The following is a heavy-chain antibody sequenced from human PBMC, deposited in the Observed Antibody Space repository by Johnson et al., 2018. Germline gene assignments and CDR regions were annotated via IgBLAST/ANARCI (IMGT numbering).Heavy chain of an antibody. CDR3: ARGRDFYGSGLDAFDM. V-gene: IGHV3-7*01. CDR1: GFTSRNYW. Sequence: EERLVESGGELVQRGGSLRLSCAASGFTSRNYWMSWVRQAPGKGLEWVANMNQDGSETYYVDSVKGRFTNSRDNAKNSMYLQMNSLRADDTAVYYCARGRDFYGSGLDAFDMWGQGTMVTVSS. J-gene: IGHJ3*02. D-gene: IGHD3-10*01. CDR2: MNQDGSET.